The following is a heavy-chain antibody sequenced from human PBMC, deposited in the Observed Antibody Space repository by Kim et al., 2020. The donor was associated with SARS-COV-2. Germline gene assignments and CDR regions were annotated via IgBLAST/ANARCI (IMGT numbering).Heavy chain of an antibody. CDR3: SRGRPEGGAGPPLAA. V-gene: IGHV1-2*02. J-gene: IGHJ5*02. CDR1: GYTFTDYY. D-gene: IGHD3-16*01. Sequence: ASVKVSCKASGYTFTDYYMHWVRQAPGQGLEWMGWISPKSGDTKYAQKFQGRVTMTRDTSISTMYMELSSLESDDTAMYYCSRGRPEGGAGPPLAAWGQGTLVTISS. CDR2: ISPKSGDT.